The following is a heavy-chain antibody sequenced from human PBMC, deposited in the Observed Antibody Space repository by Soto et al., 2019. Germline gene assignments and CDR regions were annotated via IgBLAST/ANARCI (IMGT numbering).Heavy chain of an antibody. CDR1: GFTFSSYA. D-gene: IGHD2-21*02. Sequence: GSLRLSCAASGFTFSSYAMNWVRQAPGKGLEWVSVISGSGDSTYYADSVKGRFTISRDNSKNTLYLQMNSLRAEDTAVYYCARYIVVVTATYAFDIWGQGTMVTVSS. J-gene: IGHJ3*02. CDR2: ISGSGDST. CDR3: ARYIVVVTATYAFDI. V-gene: IGHV3-23*01.